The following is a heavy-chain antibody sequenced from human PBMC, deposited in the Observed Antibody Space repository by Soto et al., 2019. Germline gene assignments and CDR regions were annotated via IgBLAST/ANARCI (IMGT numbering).Heavy chain of an antibody. CDR1: GGTFSIYA. Sequence: SVNVSCKASGGTFSIYAISWVRQAPGQGLEWMGGIIPIFGTANYAQKFQGRVTITADESTSTAYMELSSLRSEDTAVYYCARWYGGSLDCWGQGTLVTVSS. D-gene: IGHD4-17*01. V-gene: IGHV1-69*13. CDR2: IIPIFGTA. CDR3: ARWYGGSLDC. J-gene: IGHJ4*02.